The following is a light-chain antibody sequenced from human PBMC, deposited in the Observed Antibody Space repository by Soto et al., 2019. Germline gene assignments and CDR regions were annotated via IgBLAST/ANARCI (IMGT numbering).Light chain of an antibody. CDR1: QSVSSSF. Sequence: EIVLTQSPGTLSLSPGDRATLSCWASQSVSSSFLAWYQQKPGQAPRLLIYGASSRATGIPDRFNGSGSGTGFTLTISRLEPEDFAVYYCQQYGSSYTFGQGTKVDIK. V-gene: IGKV3-20*01. CDR3: QQYGSSYT. CDR2: GAS. J-gene: IGKJ2*01.